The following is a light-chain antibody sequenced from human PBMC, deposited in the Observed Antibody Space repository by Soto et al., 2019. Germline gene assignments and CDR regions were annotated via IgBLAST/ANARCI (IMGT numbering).Light chain of an antibody. CDR2: GAS. V-gene: IGKV3-15*01. Sequence: EIVMTQSPATLSVSPGERATLSCRASQSVGSGLSWYQQKPDQAPRLLIYGASTRATGIPARFSGSGSGTEFALTISSLQSEDYAVYYCQQYNNWPPYTFGQGTQVEIK. J-gene: IGKJ2*01. CDR3: QQYNNWPPYT. CDR1: QSVGSG.